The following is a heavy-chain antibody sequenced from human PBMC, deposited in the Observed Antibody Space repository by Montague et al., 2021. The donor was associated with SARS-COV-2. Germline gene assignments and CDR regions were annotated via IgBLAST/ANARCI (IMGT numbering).Heavy chain of an antibody. CDR3: ARWDPQTLTLLGLRGKSASDY. V-gene: IGHV4-61*01. CDR1: GGSVGSGSYY. CDR2: IYYSGST. J-gene: IGHJ4*02. D-gene: IGHD4-23*01. Sequence: SETLSLTCTVSGGSVGSGSYYWSWIRQPPGKGLEWIGYIYYSGSTNCNPSLKSRVTISVDTSKNQFSLKLSSVTAADTGVYYCARWDPQTLTLLGLRGKSASDYWGQGTLVTVSS.